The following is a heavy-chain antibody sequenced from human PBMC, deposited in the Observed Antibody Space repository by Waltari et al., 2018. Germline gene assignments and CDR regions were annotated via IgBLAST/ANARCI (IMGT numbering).Heavy chain of an antibody. D-gene: IGHD6-19*01. Sequence: QLQLQESGPGLVKPSETLSLTCTVSGGSISSSSNYYWGWIRQPPGKGLEGFGSSYYNGSTYYNPSLKSRVTISVDTSKNQFSLKLSSVTAADTVVYYCARRAWGSGWSYWGQGTLVAVSS. CDR3: ARRAWGSGWSY. CDR1: GGSISSSSNYY. J-gene: IGHJ4*02. V-gene: IGHV4-39*01. CDR2: SYYNGST.